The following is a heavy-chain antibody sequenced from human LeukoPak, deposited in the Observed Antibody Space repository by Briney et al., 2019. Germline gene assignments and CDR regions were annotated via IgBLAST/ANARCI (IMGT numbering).Heavy chain of an antibody. J-gene: IGHJ6*02. CDR1: GFTFSSYA. D-gene: IGHD6-19*01. V-gene: IGHV3-23*01. CDR3: ASSGDSGWYYDYYYGMDV. Sequence: GGSLRLSCPASGFTFSSYAMSWVRQAPGKGLEWVSAIIGSGGSTYYADSVKGRFTISRDNSKNTLYLQMNSLRAEDTAVYYCASSGDSGWYYDYYYGMDVWGQGTTVTVSS. CDR2: IIGSGGST.